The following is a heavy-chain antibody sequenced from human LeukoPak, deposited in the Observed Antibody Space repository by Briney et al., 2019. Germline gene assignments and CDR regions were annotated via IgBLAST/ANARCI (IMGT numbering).Heavy chain of an antibody. V-gene: IGHV3-7*01. CDR3: ARIGYSSSSLDY. CDR1: GFTFSSYW. D-gene: IGHD6-6*01. J-gene: IGHJ4*02. Sequence: GGSLRLSCAASGFTFSSYWMSWVRQAPGKGLEWVANINQDGSAKYYVDSVKGRFTISRDNAKNSQYLQMNSLRVEDTAVYYCARIGYSSSSLDYWGQGTLVTVSS. CDR2: INQDGSAK.